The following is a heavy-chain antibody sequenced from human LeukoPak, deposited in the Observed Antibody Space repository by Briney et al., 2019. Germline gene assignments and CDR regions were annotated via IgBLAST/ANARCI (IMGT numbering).Heavy chain of an antibody. Sequence: GGSLRLSCAASGFTFSSYWMSWVRQAPGKGLEWVANIKQDGSEKYYVDSVKGRFTISRDNAKNSLYLQMNSLRAEDTAVYHCVREASGGTKGVSGTFDIWGQGTLVTVSS. CDR3: VREASGGTKGVSGTFDI. D-gene: IGHD6-13*01. CDR1: GFTFSSYW. V-gene: IGHV3-7*01. J-gene: IGHJ3*02. CDR2: IKQDGSEK.